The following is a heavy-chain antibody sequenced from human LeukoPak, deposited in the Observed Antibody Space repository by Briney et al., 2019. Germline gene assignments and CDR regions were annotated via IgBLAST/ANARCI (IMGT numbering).Heavy chain of an antibody. Sequence: GGSLRLSCAASGFTFSNVWITWVRQAPGKGLEWVSNISSSDTTIHYADSVKGRFTISRDNARNSLYLQMNSLRAEDTAVYYCARSRRDKYYYCYGMDVWGQGTTVTVSS. CDR2: ISSSDTTI. CDR1: GFTFSNVW. V-gene: IGHV3-48*04. J-gene: IGHJ6*02. CDR3: ARSRRDKYYYCYGMDV. D-gene: IGHD5-24*01.